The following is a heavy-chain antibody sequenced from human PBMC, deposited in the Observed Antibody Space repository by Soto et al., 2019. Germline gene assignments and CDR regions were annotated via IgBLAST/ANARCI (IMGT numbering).Heavy chain of an antibody. J-gene: IGHJ4*02. V-gene: IGHV3-11*06. CDR3: ARETRIEQQLILGIDY. CDR2: ISSSSSYT. CDR1: GFTFSDYY. Sequence: GGSLRLSCAASGFTFSDYYMSWIRQSPGKGLEWVSYISSSSSYTNYADSVKGRFTISRDNAKNSLYLQMNSLRAEDTAVYYCARETRIEQQLILGIDYWGQGTLVTVSS. D-gene: IGHD6-13*01.